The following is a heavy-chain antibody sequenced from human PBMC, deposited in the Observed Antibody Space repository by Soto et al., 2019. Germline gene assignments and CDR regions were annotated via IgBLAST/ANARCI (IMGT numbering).Heavy chain of an antibody. J-gene: IGHJ4*02. CDR3: GRGRSGQIVVFY. D-gene: IGHD1-26*01. CDR1: GYTFTGHY. CDR2: IGPESGAT. Sequence: ASVKVSCKASGYTFTGHYIHWVRQAPEQGPEWMGEIGPESGATRYAQRFQGRVTMTRDMSITTVYMESNNLSPDDTAVYYCGRGRSGQIVVFYWGQGTPVTVSS. V-gene: IGHV1-2*02.